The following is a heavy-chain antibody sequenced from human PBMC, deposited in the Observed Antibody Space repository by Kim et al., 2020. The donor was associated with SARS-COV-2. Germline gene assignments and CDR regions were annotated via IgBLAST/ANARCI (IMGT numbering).Heavy chain of an antibody. J-gene: IGHJ6*02. CDR3: ARVLYYYDSSGYFLYYGMDV. CDR1: GGSISSYY. CDR2: IYYSGST. D-gene: IGHD3-22*01. Sequence: SETLSLTCTVSGGSISSYYWSWIRQPPGKGLEWIGYIYYSGSTNYNPSLKSRVTISVDTSKNQSSLKLSSVTAAGTAVYYCARVLYYYDSSGYFLYYGMDVWGQGTWVYVSS. V-gene: IGHV4-59*01.